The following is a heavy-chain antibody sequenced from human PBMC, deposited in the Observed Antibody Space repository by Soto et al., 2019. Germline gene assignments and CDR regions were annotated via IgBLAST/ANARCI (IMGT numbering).Heavy chain of an antibody. Sequence: TFSRYSMHWVRQAPGKGLEYVSAISSNGGSTYYADSVKGRFTISRDNSKNTLYLQMSSLRAEDTAVYYCVKDDYGDYAFDYWGQGTLVTVSS. D-gene: IGHD4-17*01. J-gene: IGHJ4*02. V-gene: IGHV3-64D*06. CDR2: ISSNGGST. CDR1: TFSRYS. CDR3: VKDDYGDYAFDY.